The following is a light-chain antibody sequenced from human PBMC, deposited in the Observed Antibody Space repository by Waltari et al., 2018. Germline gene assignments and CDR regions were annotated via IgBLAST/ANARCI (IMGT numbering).Light chain of an antibody. CDR2: GAS. CDR3: QQYNNWPYT. J-gene: IGKJ2*01. Sequence: DIVITQSPATLSVSPGERATLSCRASQCVSSNFAWYQQKPGHAPRLLNYGASPRATGIPARFSGSGSGTEFTLTISSLQSEDFAFYYCQQYNNWPYTFGQGTKLEIK. V-gene: IGKV3-15*01. CDR1: QCVSSN.